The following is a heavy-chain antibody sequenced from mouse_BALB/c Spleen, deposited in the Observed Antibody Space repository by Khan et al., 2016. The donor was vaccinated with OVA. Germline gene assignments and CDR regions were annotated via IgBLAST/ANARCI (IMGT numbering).Heavy chain of an antibody. CDR2: INPTSGYT. Sequence: VQLQQSGAELAKPGASVKMSCTASGYTFTSYWMHWIKQRPGQGLEWIGYINPTSGYTDYNQKFKDKATLTADKSSSTAYMQLSSLTSDDSAVYYCARDRIDYWGQGTALPVSS. V-gene: IGHV1-7*01. J-gene: IGHJ2*01. CDR1: GYTFTSYW. CDR3: ARDRIDY.